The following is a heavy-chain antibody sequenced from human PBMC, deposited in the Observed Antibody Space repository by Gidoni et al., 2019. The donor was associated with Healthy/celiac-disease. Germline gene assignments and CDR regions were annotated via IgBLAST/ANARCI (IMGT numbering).Heavy chain of an antibody. CDR3: AIGMGEIYCSSTSCYGGFDY. CDR1: GFTSSSYA. Sequence: QVQLVESGGGVVQPGRSLRLSCAASGFTSSSYAMHWVRQAPGKGLEWVAVISYDGRNKYYADSVKGRFTISRDNSKNTLYLQMNSLRAEDTAVYYCAIGMGEIYCSSTSCYGGFDYWGQGTLVTVSS. CDR2: ISYDGRNK. J-gene: IGHJ4*02. D-gene: IGHD2-2*01. V-gene: IGHV3-30*01.